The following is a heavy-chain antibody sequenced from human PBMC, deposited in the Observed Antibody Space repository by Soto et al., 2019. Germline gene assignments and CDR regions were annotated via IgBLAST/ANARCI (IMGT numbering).Heavy chain of an antibody. CDR3: ARGGPYSSSSSWFDP. D-gene: IGHD6-6*01. CDR1: GGSITSGDYF. Sequence: SETLSLTCTVSGGSITSGDYFWSWIRQPPGKGLEWIGYICYIGNTYYNPSLKSRVDISVDVSKRQFSLKLSSVTAADTAVYYCARGGPYSSSSSWFDPWGQGTLVTVSS. CDR2: ICYIGNT. J-gene: IGHJ5*02. V-gene: IGHV4-30-4*01.